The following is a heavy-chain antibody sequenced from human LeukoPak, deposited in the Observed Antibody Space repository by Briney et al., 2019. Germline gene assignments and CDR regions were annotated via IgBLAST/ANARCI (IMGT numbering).Heavy chain of an antibody. J-gene: IGHJ4*02. CDR1: GFTFSSYD. CDR2: ITTTDDT. Sequence: GGSLRLSCAASGFTFSSYDMHWVRQATGEGLEWVSTITTTDDTYYPDSVKGRFTISRENAKNSLYLQMNSLRAGDTAVYYCARGVRRPGSGSYSIRYFDFWGQGTLVTVSS. CDR3: ARGVRRPGSGSYSIRYFDF. D-gene: IGHD3-10*01. V-gene: IGHV3-13*01.